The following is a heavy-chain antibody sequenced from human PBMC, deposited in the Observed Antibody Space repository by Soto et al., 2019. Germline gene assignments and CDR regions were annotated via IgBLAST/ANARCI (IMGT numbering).Heavy chain of an antibody. Sequence: GGSPRLSCAASEFTFSNYWMHWVRQAPGKGLVWVSRINSDGSSTSYADSVKGRFTISRDNAKNTLYLQMNSLRVEDTAVYYCARDRGTETTYWFDPWGQGTVVTVSS. CDR2: INSDGSST. CDR3: ARDRGTETTYWFDP. V-gene: IGHV3-74*01. D-gene: IGHD4-4*01. J-gene: IGHJ5*02. CDR1: EFTFSNYW.